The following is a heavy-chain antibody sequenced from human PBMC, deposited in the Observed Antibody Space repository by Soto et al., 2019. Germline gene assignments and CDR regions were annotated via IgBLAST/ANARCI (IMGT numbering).Heavy chain of an antibody. J-gene: IGHJ6*02. CDR1: GGSFDDFY. V-gene: IGHV4-34*02. CDR3: ARGQLVWYGDLTPYHRDMDV. CDR2: ISHDGGT. D-gene: IGHD3-10*01. Sequence: QVQLQQWGAGLLRPSETLSLTCAFYGGSFDDFYWSWVRQSPGKGLEWVGEISHDGGTNYSPSLASRVSISVDTSKNQFSLHLRSVTGAETGLYYCARGQLVWYGDLTPYHRDMDVWGQGTTVTVSS.